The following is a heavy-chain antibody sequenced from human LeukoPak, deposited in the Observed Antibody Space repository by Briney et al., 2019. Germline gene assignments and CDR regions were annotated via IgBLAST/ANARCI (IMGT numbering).Heavy chain of an antibody. CDR1: GYSFTSYW. J-gene: IGHJ3*02. CDR2: IYPGDSDT. V-gene: IGHV5-51*01. Sequence: GESLKISCKGSGYSFTSYWIGWVRHMPGKGLQWLGIIYPGDSDTRYSPSFQGQVTISADKSISTAYLQWSSLKASDTAMYYCARQYAGPPYVDALDIWGQGTMVTVSS. D-gene: IGHD3-16*01. CDR3: ARQYAGPPYVDALDI.